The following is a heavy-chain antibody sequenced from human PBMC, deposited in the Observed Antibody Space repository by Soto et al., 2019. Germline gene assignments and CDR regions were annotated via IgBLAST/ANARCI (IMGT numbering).Heavy chain of an antibody. CDR2: IIPLFGTT. V-gene: IGHV1-69*01. CDR3: AAELGFGKLSVV. Sequence: QVQVVQSGVEVRRPGSSVKVSCKASGDTFKNCVISWVRQAPGQGLEWMGGIIPLFGTTDFAQRFQGRLTITTDESTTTAYMELSRLRPEDTATYYCAAELGFGKLSVVWGQGTTAIVSS. CDR1: GDTFKNCV. J-gene: IGHJ6*02. D-gene: IGHD3-10*01.